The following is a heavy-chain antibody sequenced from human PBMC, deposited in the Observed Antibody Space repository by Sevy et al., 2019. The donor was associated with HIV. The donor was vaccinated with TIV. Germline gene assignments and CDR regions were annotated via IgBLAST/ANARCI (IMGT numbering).Heavy chain of an antibody. V-gene: IGHV3-30-3*01. CDR3: ARDQHDYGGNLRTGWFDP. CDR2: ISYDGSNK. Sequence: GGSLRLSCAASGFTFSSYAMHWVRQAPGKGLEWVAVISYDGSNKYYADSVKGRFTISRDNSKNTLYLQMNSLRAEDTVVYYWARDQHDYGGNLRTGWFDPWGQGTLVTVSS. CDR1: GFTFSSYA. J-gene: IGHJ5*02. D-gene: IGHD4-17*01.